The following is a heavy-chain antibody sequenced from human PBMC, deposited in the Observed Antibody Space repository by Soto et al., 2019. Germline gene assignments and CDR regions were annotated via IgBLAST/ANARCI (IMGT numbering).Heavy chain of an antibody. D-gene: IGHD3-9*01. CDR3: ARAEGRYYDLLPGDPFDY. CDR2: ISSISSYI. J-gene: IGHJ4*02. Sequence: EVQLVESGGGLVKPGGSLRLSCVASGFTFSSYNMNWVRQAPGKGLEWVSSISSISSYIYYADSVKGRFTISRDNAKNSLSLQMNSLRAEDTAVYYCARAEGRYYDLLPGDPFDYWGQGTLVTVSS. V-gene: IGHV3-21*01. CDR1: GFTFSSYN.